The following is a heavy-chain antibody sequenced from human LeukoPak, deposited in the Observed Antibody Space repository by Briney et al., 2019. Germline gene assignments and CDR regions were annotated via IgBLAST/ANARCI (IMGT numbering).Heavy chain of an antibody. CDR3: ARGYCTSSSCYNDY. J-gene: IGHJ4*02. CDR1: GFTFSTYA. Sequence: PGGSLRLSCVTSGFTFSTYAFHWVRQAPGKGLEWVAIMSFDVNNKYYADSVRGRFTISRDNSKNTLYLQMNSLRAEDTAVYSCARGYCTSSSCYNDYWGQGTLVTVSS. V-gene: IGHV3-30*04. D-gene: IGHD2-2*02. CDR2: MSFDVNNK.